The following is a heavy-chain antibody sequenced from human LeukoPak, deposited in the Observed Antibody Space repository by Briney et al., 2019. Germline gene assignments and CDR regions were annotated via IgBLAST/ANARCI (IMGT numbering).Heavy chain of an antibody. CDR2: ITHTGST. Sequence: PSETLSLTCAVNGGSFSGYYWNWLRQPPGKGLEWIGDITHTGSTNDNPSLAGRVTVSVDTSKNQFSLSLASVTAADTALYYCARGSPAADDAFDIWGQGTLVTVSS. D-gene: IGHD6-13*01. CDR3: ARGSPAADDAFDI. J-gene: IGHJ3*02. CDR1: GGSFSGYY. V-gene: IGHV4-34*01.